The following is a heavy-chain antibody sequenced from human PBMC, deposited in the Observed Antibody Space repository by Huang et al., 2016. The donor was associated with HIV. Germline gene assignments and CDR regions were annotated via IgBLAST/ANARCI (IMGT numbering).Heavy chain of an antibody. CDR1: GFDFSKYS. Sequence: EVQLVESGGALVQPGGSLKLSCVVSGFDFSKYSMNWVRQATGKWLVWVSYISGTSSNIYYADSVKGRFTISRDNAKNSGFLQMRSLRAEDTALYYCARTEMEYYYGSSGYYPDYWGQGTQVTVSS. J-gene: IGHJ4*02. CDR3: ARTEMEYYYGSSGYYPDY. V-gene: IGHV3-48*01. D-gene: IGHD3-22*01. CDR2: ISGTSSNI.